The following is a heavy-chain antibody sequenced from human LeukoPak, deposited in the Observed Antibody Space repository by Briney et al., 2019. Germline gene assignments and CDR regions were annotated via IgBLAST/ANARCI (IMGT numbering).Heavy chain of an antibody. D-gene: IGHD2-2*01. CDR3: ATVGGGSTPPYYYYYYMDV. V-gene: IGHV3-23*01. CDR1: GFTFSSYA. J-gene: IGHJ6*03. Sequence: GGSLRLSCAASGFTFSSYAMSWVRQAPGKGLEWVSAISGSGGSTYYADSVKGRFTISRDNAKNSLYLQMNSLRAEDTAVYYCATVGGGSTPPYYYYYYMDVWGKGTTVTVSS. CDR2: ISGSGGST.